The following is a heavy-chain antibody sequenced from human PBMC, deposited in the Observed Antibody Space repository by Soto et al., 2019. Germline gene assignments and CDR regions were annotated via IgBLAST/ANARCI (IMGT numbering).Heavy chain of an antibody. D-gene: IGHD6-13*01. CDR1: GGSISSSSYY. CDR3: ASVRIAAAGLLLGNY. J-gene: IGHJ4*02. V-gene: IGHV4-39*01. CDR2: IYYSGST. Sequence: PSETLSLTCTVSGGSISSSSYYWGWIRQPPGKGLEWIGSIYYSGSTYYNPSLKSRVTISVDTSKNQFSLKLSSVTAADTAVYYCASVRIAAAGLLLGNYWGQGTLVTVSS.